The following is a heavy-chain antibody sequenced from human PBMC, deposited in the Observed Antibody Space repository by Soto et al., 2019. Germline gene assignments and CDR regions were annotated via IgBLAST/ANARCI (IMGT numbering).Heavy chain of an antibody. CDR2: ISRDGSSK. V-gene: IGHV3-30-3*01. Sequence: VGSLRLSCAASGFTFSRYAMHWVRQAPGEGLEWVAVISRDGSSKYYGDSVKGRFTVSRDNSNNTLYLSMTSLRPDDTAVFYCARSRNGAVPDSINFWGQGTLVTVSS. CDR3: ARSRNGAVPDSINF. D-gene: IGHD2-8*01. J-gene: IGHJ4*02. CDR1: GFTFSRYA.